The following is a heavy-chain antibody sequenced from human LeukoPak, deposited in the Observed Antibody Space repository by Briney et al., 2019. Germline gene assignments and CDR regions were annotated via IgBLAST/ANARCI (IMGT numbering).Heavy chain of an antibody. V-gene: IGHV4-31*03. CDR3: ARGRRDGYNCLDY. CDR2: IYYSGST. Sequence: SETLSLTCTVPGGSISSGGYYWSWIRQHPGKGLEWIGYIYYSGSTYYNPSLKSRVTISVDTSKNQFSLKLSPVTAADTAVYYCARGRRDGYNCLDYWGQGTLVTVSS. D-gene: IGHD5-24*01. CDR1: GGSISSGGYY. J-gene: IGHJ4*02.